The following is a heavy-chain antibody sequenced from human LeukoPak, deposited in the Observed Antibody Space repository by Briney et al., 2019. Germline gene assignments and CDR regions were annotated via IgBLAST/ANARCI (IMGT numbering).Heavy chain of an antibody. V-gene: IGHV1-69*05. CDR1: GGTFTSYA. Sequence: SVKVSCKAAGGTFTSYAISWVRQARGQGGEGMGGIIPIFGTANYAQKFQGRVTITTDESTSTAYMELSSLRSEDTAVYYCARRKVTMVRGTRYYYMDVWGKGTTVTVSS. CDR3: ARRKVTMVRGTRYYYMDV. J-gene: IGHJ6*03. D-gene: IGHD3-10*01. CDR2: IIPIFGTA.